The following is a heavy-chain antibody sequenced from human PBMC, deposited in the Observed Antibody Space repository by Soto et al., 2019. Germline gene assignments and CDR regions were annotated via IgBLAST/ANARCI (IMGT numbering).Heavy chain of an antibody. CDR1: GGTFSSYA. V-gene: IGHV1-69*13. D-gene: IGHD6-13*01. Sequence: ASVKVSCKASGGTFSSYAISWVRQAPGQGLEWMGGIIPIFGTANYAQKFQGRVTITADESTSTAYMELSSLRSEDTAVYYCARLSSIAAAGASPFDYWGQGTMVTVYS. J-gene: IGHJ4*02. CDR3: ARLSSIAAAGASPFDY. CDR2: IIPIFGTA.